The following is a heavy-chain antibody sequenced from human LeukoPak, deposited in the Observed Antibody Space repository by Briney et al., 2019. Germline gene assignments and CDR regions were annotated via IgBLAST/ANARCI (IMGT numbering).Heavy chain of an antibody. J-gene: IGHJ4*02. CDR1: GYTFTAQY. D-gene: IGHD1-1*01. V-gene: IGHV1-2*06. CDR2: INPSSGGT. Sequence: ASVKVSCKDSGYTFTAQYMHWVRQAPGQGLEWMGRINPSSGGTNYVQKFQGRVTTTRDTSITTAYMELTSLRSDDTAVYYCASGTTERIDYWGQGTLVTVSS. CDR3: ASGTTERIDY.